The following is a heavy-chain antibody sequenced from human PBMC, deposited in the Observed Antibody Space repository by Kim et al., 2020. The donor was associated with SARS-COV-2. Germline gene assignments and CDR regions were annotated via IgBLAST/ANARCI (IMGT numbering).Heavy chain of an antibody. J-gene: IGHJ4*02. V-gene: IGHV4-61*02. CDR3: AKGRGLSD. D-gene: IGHD3-10*01. CDR2: SGST. Sequence: SGSTNYNPSLKSRVTISVDTSKNQFSLRLNSMTAADTAVYYCAKGRGLSDWGQGTLVTVSS.